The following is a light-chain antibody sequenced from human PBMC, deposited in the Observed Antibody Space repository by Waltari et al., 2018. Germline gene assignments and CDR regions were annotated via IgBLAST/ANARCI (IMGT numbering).Light chain of an antibody. Sequence: SYELTQPPSVSVSPGQTASITCSGAQLGHKFASWYQQKPGQSPVVVIYEDKKRPSGLPERFSGSNSGNAATLTISGTQAVDEADYYCQTWDGTTAVFGGGTK. V-gene: IGLV3-1*01. CDR1: QLGHKF. CDR3: QTWDGTTAV. J-gene: IGLJ3*02. CDR2: EDK.